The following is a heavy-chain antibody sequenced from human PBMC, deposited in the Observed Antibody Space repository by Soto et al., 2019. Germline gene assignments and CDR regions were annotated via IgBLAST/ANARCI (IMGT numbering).Heavy chain of an antibody. Sequence: SVKVSCKASGGTFSSYAISWVRQAPGQGLEWMGGIIPIFGTANYAQKFQGRVTITADESTSTAYMELSSPRSEDTAVYYCARDRVVAATADAFDIWGQGTMVTVSS. CDR3: ARDRVVAATADAFDI. V-gene: IGHV1-69*13. J-gene: IGHJ3*02. CDR1: GGTFSSYA. D-gene: IGHD2-15*01. CDR2: IIPIFGTA.